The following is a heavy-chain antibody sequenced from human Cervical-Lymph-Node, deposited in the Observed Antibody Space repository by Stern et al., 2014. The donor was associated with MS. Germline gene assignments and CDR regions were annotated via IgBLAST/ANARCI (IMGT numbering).Heavy chain of an antibody. V-gene: IGHV1-69*01. D-gene: IGHD4-17*01. CDR2: IVPLFGKP. CDR3: ASPLTATSVPFGYYGMDV. CDR1: GGTFSNYA. Sequence: VQLVESGAEVKKPGSSVKVSCKASGGTFSNYATSWVRQAPGHGLQWMGGIVPLFGKPNSAQKFQGRVTITADESTSTAYMDLSSLRSEDTAVYYCASPLTATSVPFGYYGMDVWGQGTTVTVS. J-gene: IGHJ6*02.